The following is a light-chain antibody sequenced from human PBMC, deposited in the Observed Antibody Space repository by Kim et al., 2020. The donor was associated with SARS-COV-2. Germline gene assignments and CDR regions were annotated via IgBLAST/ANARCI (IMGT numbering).Light chain of an antibody. CDR3: CSYEGTVV. Sequence: QSALTQPASVSGSPGQSITISCTGASSDIVSWYQHHPGEAPKLIIFEVNKRPSQLSNRFSGSKSGNTASLTIAGLQAEDEANYYCCSYEGTVVFGGGTQLTVL. J-gene: IGLJ2*01. V-gene: IGLV2-23*02. CDR2: EVN. CDR1: SSDIV.